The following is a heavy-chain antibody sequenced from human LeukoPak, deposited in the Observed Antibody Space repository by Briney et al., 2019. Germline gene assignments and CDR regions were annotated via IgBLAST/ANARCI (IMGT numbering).Heavy chain of an antibody. CDR2: IYYSGST. D-gene: IGHD5-24*01. CDR3: GRVTGRELYFDY. CDR1: GGSVGSTTYY. J-gene: IGHJ4*02. Sequence: SETLSLTCTVSGGSVGSTTYYWSWVRQPPGKGLEWIGYIYYSGSTNYNPSLKSRVTISVDTSKNQFSLRLTSVTSADTAVYYWGRVTGRELYFDYWGQGTLVTVSS. V-gene: IGHV4-61*01.